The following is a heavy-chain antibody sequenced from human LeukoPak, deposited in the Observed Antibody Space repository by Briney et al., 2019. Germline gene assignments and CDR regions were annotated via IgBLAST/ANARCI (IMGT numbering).Heavy chain of an antibody. V-gene: IGHV1-24*01. D-gene: IGHD2-2*01. CDR2: FDPEDGET. CDR3: ATDHGCSSTSCYARWFDP. J-gene: IGHJ5*02. Sequence: ASVNVSCKVSGYTLTELSMHWVRQAPGKGLEWMGGFDPEDGETIYAQKFQGRVTMTEDTSTDTAYMELSSLRSEDTAVYYCATDHGCSSTSCYARWFDPWGQGTLVTVSS. CDR1: GYTLTELS.